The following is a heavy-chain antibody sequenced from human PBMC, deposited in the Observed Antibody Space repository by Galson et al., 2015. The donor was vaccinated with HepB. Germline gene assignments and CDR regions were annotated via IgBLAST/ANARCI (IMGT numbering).Heavy chain of an antibody. V-gene: IGHV4-4*02. CDR2: IYHSGST. Sequence: SLTCAVSGGSISSSNWWSWVRQPPGKGLEWIGEIYHSGSTNYNPSLKSRVTISVDKSKNQFSLKLSSVTAADTAVYYCARESGTTVTTDYYYGMDVWGQGTTVTVSS. J-gene: IGHJ6*02. CDR3: ARESGTTVTTDYYYGMDV. D-gene: IGHD4-17*01. CDR1: GGSISSSNW.